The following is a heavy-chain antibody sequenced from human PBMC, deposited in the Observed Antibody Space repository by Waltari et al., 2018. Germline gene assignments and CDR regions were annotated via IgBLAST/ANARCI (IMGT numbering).Heavy chain of an antibody. CDR1: GGTCSSSA. Sequence: QVQLVQSGAEVKKPGSSVKVSCKAYGGTCSSSAFRWVRQAPGQGLEWRGGIIPIFGTANYAQKFQGRVTISADESTSTAYMELSSLRSEDTAVYYCARDLGGSMNAFDIWGQGTMVTVSS. CDR3: ARDLGGSMNAFDI. D-gene: IGHD2-15*01. V-gene: IGHV1-69*01. CDR2: IIPIFGTA. J-gene: IGHJ3*02.